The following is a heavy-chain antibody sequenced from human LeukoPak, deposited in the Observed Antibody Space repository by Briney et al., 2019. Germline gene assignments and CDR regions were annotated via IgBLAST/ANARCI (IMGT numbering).Heavy chain of an antibody. V-gene: IGHV3-30*04. J-gene: IGHJ4*02. CDR3: AKDMYYYDSSGYSGIDY. CDR2: VSYDGNKK. D-gene: IGHD3-22*01. CDR1: GFTFSSYA. Sequence: GGSLRLSCAASGFTFSSYAMHWVRQAPGKGLEWVAVVSYDGNKKYYADSVKGRFTISRDNSKNTLYLQMNSLRAEDTAVYYCAKDMYYYDSSGYSGIDYWGQGTLVTVSS.